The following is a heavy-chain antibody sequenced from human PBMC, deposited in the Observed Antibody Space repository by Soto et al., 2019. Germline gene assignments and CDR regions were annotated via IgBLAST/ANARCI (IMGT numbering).Heavy chain of an antibody. CDR1: GYTFTSYA. CDR3: ARVAYSSSSLFDY. V-gene: IGHV1-3*01. CDR2: INAGNGNT. J-gene: IGHJ4*02. D-gene: IGHD6-6*01. Sequence: QVQLVQSGAEVKKPGASVKVSCKASGYTFTSYAMHWVRQAPGQSLEWMGWINAGNGNTKYSQKFQGRVTITRDTSASTAYMELSSLRSEDTAVYYCARVAYSSSSLFDYWGQGTLVTVSS.